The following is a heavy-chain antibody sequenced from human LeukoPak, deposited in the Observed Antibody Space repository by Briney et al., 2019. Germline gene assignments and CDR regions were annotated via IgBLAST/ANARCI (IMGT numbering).Heavy chain of an antibody. J-gene: IGHJ4*02. V-gene: IGHV1-69*13. CDR1: GGTFSSYA. D-gene: IGHD6-13*01. CDR2: IIPIFGTA. Sequence: ASVKVSCKASGGTFSSYAISWVRQAPGQGLEWMGGIIPIFGTANYAQKFQGRFTITADESTSTAYMELSSLRSEDTAVYYCARDNMRYSSSWYYWGQGTLVTVSS. CDR3: ARDNMRYSSSWYY.